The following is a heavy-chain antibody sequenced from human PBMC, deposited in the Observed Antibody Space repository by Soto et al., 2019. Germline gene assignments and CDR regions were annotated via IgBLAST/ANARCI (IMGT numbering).Heavy chain of an antibody. V-gene: IGHV3-23*01. J-gene: IGHJ4*02. D-gene: IGHD4-17*01. Sequence: GGSLRLSCAASGFTFSSYAMSWVRQAPGKGLEWVSAISGSGGSTYYADSVKGRFTISRDNSKNTLYLQMNSLRAEDTAVYYCARLDGDYGIMTGDYWGQGTLVTVSS. CDR3: ARLDGDYGIMTGDY. CDR1: GFTFSSYA. CDR2: ISGSGGST.